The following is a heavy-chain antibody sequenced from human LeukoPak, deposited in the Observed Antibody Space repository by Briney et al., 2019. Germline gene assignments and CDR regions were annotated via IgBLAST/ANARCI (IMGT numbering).Heavy chain of an antibody. D-gene: IGHD2/OR15-2a*01. CDR2: IYYSGST. V-gene: IGHV4-61*01. CDR3: ARGSIREDAFDI. Sequence: SETLSLTCTVSGVSVSSGSYYWSWIRQPPGKGLEWIGYIYYSGSTNYNPSLKSRVTISVDTSKNQFSLKLSSVTAADTAVYYCARGSIREDAFDIWGQGTMVTVSS. CDR1: GVSVSSGSYY. J-gene: IGHJ3*02.